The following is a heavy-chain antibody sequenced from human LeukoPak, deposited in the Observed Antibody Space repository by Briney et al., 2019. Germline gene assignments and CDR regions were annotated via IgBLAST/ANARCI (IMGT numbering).Heavy chain of an antibody. Sequence: PGRSLRLSCAAAGFTFSNYGMHWVRKAPGKGVEWVAIIWYDGSNEYYADSVKGRFTISRDNSKNTLSLQMNSLRAEDTAVYYCARYYGSGSVGGFDYWGQGTLVTVSS. CDR1: GFTFSNYG. CDR3: ARYYGSGSVGGFDY. D-gene: IGHD3-10*01. V-gene: IGHV3-33*01. J-gene: IGHJ4*02. CDR2: IWYDGSNE.